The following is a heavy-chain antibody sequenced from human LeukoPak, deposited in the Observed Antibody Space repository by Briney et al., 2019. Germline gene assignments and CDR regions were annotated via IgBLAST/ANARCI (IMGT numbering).Heavy chain of an antibody. J-gene: IGHJ4*02. CDR1: GGTFTSYA. CDR3: ARDREGGGYDYDY. D-gene: IGHD5-12*01. Sequence: SVKVSCKASGGTFTSYAISWVRQAPGQRLKWLGGIIPIFGTANYAQKFQGRVTITADKSTSTAYMELSSLRSEDTAVYYCARDREGGGYDYDYWGQGTLVTVSS. CDR2: IIPIFGTA. V-gene: IGHV1-69*06.